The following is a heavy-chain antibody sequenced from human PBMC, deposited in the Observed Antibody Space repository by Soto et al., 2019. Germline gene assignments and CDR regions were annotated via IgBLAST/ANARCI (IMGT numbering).Heavy chain of an antibody. CDR2: IIPIFGTA. J-gene: IGHJ5*02. D-gene: IGHD2-2*01. CDR1: GGTFSSYA. Sequence: SVKVSCKASGGTFSSYAISWVRQAPGQGLEWMGGIIPIFGTANYAQKFQGRVTITADESTSTAYMELSSLRSEDTAVYYCARDLHCSSTSCHQDGYNWFDPWGQGTLVTVSS. V-gene: IGHV1-69*13. CDR3: ARDLHCSSTSCHQDGYNWFDP.